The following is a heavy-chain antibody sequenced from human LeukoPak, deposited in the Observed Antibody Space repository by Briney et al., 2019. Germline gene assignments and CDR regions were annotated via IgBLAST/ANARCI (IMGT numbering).Heavy chain of an antibody. CDR3: ARELLRINWFDP. D-gene: IGHD1-26*01. CDR2: INEDGSTT. V-gene: IGHV3-74*01. Sequence: GGSLRLSCAASGFTFSSNWMHWVRQAPGKGLVWVSRINEDGSTTNYADSVKGRSTIFRDNAKNTLYLQMNSLRAEDTAVYYCARELLRINWFDPWGQGTLVTVSS. J-gene: IGHJ5*02. CDR1: GFTFSSNW.